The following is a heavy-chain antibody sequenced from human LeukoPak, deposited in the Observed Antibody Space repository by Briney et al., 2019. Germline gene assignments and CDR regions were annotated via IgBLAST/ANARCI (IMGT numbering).Heavy chain of an antibody. Sequence: SETLSLTCTVSGGSISSYYWSWIRQPPGKGLEWIGYIYYSGSTNYNPSLKSRVTISVDTSKNQFSLKLSSVTAADTAVYYCARGMEQTESNFNHWGQGTRVTVSS. CDR2: IYYSGST. D-gene: IGHD1-26*01. V-gene: IGHV4-59*01. CDR3: ARGMEQTESNFNH. J-gene: IGHJ4*02. CDR1: GGSISSYY.